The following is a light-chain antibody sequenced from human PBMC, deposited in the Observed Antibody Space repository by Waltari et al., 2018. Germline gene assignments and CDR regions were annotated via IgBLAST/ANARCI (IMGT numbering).Light chain of an antibody. CDR3: QQSYSTLVT. V-gene: IGKV1-39*01. J-gene: IGKJ4*01. CDR1: QSISSY. Sequence: IRITQSPSSLSASTGDRVTITCRASQSISSYLNWYQQKPGKAPKLLIYAASSLQSGVPSRFSGSGSGTDFTLTISSLQPEDFATYYCQQSYSTLVTFGGGTKVEIK. CDR2: AAS.